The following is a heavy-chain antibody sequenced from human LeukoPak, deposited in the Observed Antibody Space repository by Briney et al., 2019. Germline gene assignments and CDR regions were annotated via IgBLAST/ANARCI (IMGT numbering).Heavy chain of an antibody. CDR3: ASGTFWSGYYMSEDYFGY. CDR2: ISSSSSYI. J-gene: IGHJ4*02. V-gene: IGHV3-21*01. CDR1: GFTFSSYS. D-gene: IGHD3-3*01. Sequence: GGSLRPSCAASGFTFSSYSMNWVRQAPGKGLEWVSSISSSSSYIYYADSVKGRFTISRDNAKNSLYLQMNSLRAEDTAVYYCASGTFWSGYYMSEDYFGYWDQGTLVTVSS.